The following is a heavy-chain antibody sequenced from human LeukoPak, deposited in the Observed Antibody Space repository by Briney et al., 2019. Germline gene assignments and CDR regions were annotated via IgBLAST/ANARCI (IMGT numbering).Heavy chain of an antibody. CDR1: GFTVSSNY. D-gene: IGHD3-10*01. CDR2: ISTSGGRT. J-gene: IGHJ5*02. V-gene: IGHV3-23*01. Sequence: GGSLRLSCAASGFTVSSNYMSWVRQAPGKGLEWVSAISTSGGRTFYADSVKGRFTISRDNSKNTLYLQMNSLRAEDTAVYYCAKAALLWFGELYPLDPWGQGTLVTVSS. CDR3: AKAALLWFGELYPLDP.